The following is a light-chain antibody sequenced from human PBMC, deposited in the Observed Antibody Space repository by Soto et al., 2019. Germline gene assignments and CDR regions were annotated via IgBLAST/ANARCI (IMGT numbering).Light chain of an antibody. V-gene: IGKV3-15*01. Sequence: EIVMTQSPATLSVSPGERATLSCRASQSVSSNLAWYQQKPGQAPRLLIYGASTRATGIPARFTGSGSGTEFTLTISSLQPDDFATYYCQQYNRFSPWAFGQGTKVEI. J-gene: IGKJ1*01. CDR3: QQYNRFSPWA. CDR1: QSVSSN. CDR2: GAS.